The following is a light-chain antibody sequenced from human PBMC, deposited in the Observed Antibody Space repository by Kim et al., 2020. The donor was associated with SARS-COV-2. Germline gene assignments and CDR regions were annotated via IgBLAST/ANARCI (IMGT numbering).Light chain of an antibody. V-gene: IGLV4-69*01. CDR2: LNSDGSH. CDR3: QTWGTGLRV. Sequence: SVKRTCTLSSGHSSYAIAWHQQQPEKGPRYLMKLNSDGSHSKGDGIPDRFSGSSSGAERYLTISSLQSEDEADYYCQTWGTGLRVFGGGTQLTVL. J-gene: IGLJ3*02. CDR1: SGHSSYA.